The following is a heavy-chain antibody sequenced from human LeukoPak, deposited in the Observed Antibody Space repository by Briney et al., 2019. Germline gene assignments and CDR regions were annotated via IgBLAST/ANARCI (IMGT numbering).Heavy chain of an antibody. CDR2: IYYSGST. V-gene: IGHV4-59*01. J-gene: IGHJ4*02. CDR3: ARGPDDFDY. D-gene: IGHD5-24*01. CDR1: GGSISSYY. Sequence: SETLSLTCTVSGGSISSYYWSWIRQPPGKGLEWIGYIYYSGSTNYNPSLKSRVTISMDTSKNQFSLNLNSVTAADTAVYYCARGPDDFDYWGQGTLVTVSS.